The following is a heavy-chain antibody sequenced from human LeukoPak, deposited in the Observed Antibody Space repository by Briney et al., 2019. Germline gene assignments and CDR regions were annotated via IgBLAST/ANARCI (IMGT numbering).Heavy chain of an antibody. V-gene: IGHV3-23*01. D-gene: IGHD1-26*01. CDR1: DFTFNSYA. Sequence: PGGSLRLSCAPSDFTFNSYAMSWVHQASGKGLEWVSAISGGGANTYYADSVKGRFTISRDNSKNTLYLQMNSLRAEDTAVYYWSKSSQYSSTYYVDLGQGTLVTVSS. CDR2: ISGGGANT. CDR3: SKSSQYSSTYYVD. J-gene: IGHJ4*02.